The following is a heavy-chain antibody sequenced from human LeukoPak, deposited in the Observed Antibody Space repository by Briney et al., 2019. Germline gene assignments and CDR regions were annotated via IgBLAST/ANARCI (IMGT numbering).Heavy chain of an antibody. D-gene: IGHD3-10*01. CDR1: GYTFTGYY. Sequence: ASVKVSCKASGYTFTGYYMHWVRQAPGQGLEWMGWINPNSGGTNYAQKLQGRVTMTTDTSTSTAYMELRSLRSDDTAVYYCAWFGELSRGIFDYWGQGTLVTVSS. J-gene: IGHJ4*02. CDR2: INPNSGGT. V-gene: IGHV1-2*02. CDR3: AWFGELSRGIFDY.